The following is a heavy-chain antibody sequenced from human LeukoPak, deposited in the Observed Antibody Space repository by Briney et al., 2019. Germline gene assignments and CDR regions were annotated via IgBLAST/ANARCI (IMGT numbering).Heavy chain of an antibody. V-gene: IGHV4-39*01. J-gene: IGHJ4*02. CDR3: ARQGTFIAARPGHFDY. D-gene: IGHD6-6*01. Sequence: SETLSLTCTVSGGSITNNNYYWGWIRQPPGKGLEWIVSIHNGGSTYYNPSLKSRVTISVDTSKNQFSLKLSSVTAADTAVYYCARQGTFIAARPGHFDYWGQGTLVTVSS. CDR1: GGSITNNNYY. CDR2: IHNGGST.